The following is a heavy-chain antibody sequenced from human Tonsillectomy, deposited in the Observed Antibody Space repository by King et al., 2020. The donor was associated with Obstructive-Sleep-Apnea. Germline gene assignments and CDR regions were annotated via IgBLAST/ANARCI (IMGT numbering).Heavy chain of an antibody. CDR3: ARGSGAAAVNWFDP. CDR1: GGSFSDYY. J-gene: IGHJ5*02. D-gene: IGHD6-13*01. V-gene: IGHV4-34*01. CDR2: INHSGST. Sequence: VQLQQWGAGLLKPSETLSLTCAVFGGSFSDYYWSWIRQPPVKGLEWFGEINHSGSTNYNPSLKSRVTIPVDTSKNQFSLKLNSVTAADTAVYYCARGSGAAAVNWFDPWGQGTLVTVSS.